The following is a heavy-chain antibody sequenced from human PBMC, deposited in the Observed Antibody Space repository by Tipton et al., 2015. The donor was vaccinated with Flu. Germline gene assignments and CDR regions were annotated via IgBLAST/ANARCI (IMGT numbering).Heavy chain of an antibody. CDR3: ARDYNYYATTGYDYWFFDL. J-gene: IGHJ2*01. V-gene: IGHV3-7*01. CDR2: IKEDGSEE. D-gene: IGHD3-22*01. CDR1: GFTFDTYY. Sequence: SLRLSCAASGFTFDTYYMTWVRQAPGKGLEWVASIKEDGSEEDYVDSVKGRFTISRDHAKKSLYLQMNSLRAEDAAVYYCARDYNYYATTGYDYWFFDLWGRGTLVTVSS.